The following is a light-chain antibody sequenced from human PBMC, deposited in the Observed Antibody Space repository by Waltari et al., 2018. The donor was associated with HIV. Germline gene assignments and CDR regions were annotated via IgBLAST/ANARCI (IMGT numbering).Light chain of an antibody. Sequence: DIQMTQTPSSLSASVGDRVTITCWASRSIVTYLNWYQQKTGGAPKLLIYDASRLQSGVPSRFSASGSGTDFTHTISSLQPEDFATYYCQQFFSTLITFGQGTRLEI. V-gene: IGKV1-39*01. CDR1: RSIVTY. CDR3: QQFFSTLIT. J-gene: IGKJ5*01. CDR2: DAS.